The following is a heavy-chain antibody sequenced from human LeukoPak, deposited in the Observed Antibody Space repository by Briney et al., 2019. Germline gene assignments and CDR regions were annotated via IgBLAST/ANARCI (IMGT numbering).Heavy chain of an antibody. Sequence: GGSLRLSCAASGFTFSSYAMTWVRQAPGQGLEWVSTFRSSGGSTYYADSVKGLFTISRDSSKNTLFLQMNSLRAEDTAVYYCAKYCSGGNCYSGLYWGQGTLVTVCS. D-gene: IGHD2-15*01. V-gene: IGHV3-23*01. J-gene: IGHJ4*02. CDR1: GFTFSSYA. CDR2: FRSSGGST. CDR3: AKYCSGGNCYSGLY.